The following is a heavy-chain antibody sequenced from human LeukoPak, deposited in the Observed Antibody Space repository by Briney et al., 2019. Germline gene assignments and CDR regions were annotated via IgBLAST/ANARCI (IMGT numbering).Heavy chain of an antibody. D-gene: IGHD3-10*01. CDR3: ARESGYYGSGFDT. V-gene: IGHV3-74*01. Sequence: GSLRLSFAASGFTFITYLMHWVRQAPGKGLVWVSRIKSVGRSRSYADAVKGRFTISRDNAKNTLYLQMNSLRAEDTAVYYCARESGYYGSGFDTWGQGTLVTVSS. CDR2: IKSVGRSR. CDR1: GFTFITYL. J-gene: IGHJ5*02.